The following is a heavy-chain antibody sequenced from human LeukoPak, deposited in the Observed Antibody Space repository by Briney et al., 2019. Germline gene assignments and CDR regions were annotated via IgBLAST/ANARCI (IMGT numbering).Heavy chain of an antibody. CDR2: INTHTGTP. CDR1: GYTFSSYT. D-gene: IGHD5-12*01. Sequence: AAVKVSCKASGYTFSSYTLSCLRQAPVQGLEWMGWINTHTGTPTYAQGFTGRFVFSLDSSVSTAYLQITSLQTEDIAVYYCLRQYSGYASFYFDSWGQGTLVTVSS. CDR3: LRQYSGYASFYFDS. V-gene: IGHV7-4-1*02. J-gene: IGHJ4*02.